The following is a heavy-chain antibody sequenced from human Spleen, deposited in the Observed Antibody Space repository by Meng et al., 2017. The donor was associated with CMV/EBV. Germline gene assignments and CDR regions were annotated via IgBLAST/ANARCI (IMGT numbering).Heavy chain of an antibody. Sequence: SVKVSCKASGGTFSSYAISWVRQAPGQGLEWMGGIIPIFGTANYAQKFQGRVTITTDESTSTAYMELSSLRSEDTAVYYCASGDSSGYLSDYWGQGTLVTVSS. CDR2: IIPIFGTA. V-gene: IGHV1-69*05. D-gene: IGHD3-22*01. CDR1: GGTFSSYA. J-gene: IGHJ4*02. CDR3: ASGDSSGYLSDY.